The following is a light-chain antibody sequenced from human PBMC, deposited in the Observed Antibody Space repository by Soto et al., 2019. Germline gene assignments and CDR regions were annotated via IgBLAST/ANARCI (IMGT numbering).Light chain of an antibody. J-gene: IGKJ2*02. CDR3: QQYGTSPGT. V-gene: IGKV3-20*01. CDR2: GAS. Sequence: EIVLTQSPGTLSLSPGDRATLSCRASQSVRCNFLAWYQQKPGQAPKLLISGASSRATGIPDRFSGSGSGTDFTITISRLEPEDCALYSCQQYGTSPGTFGQGTKLEIK. CDR1: QSVRCNF.